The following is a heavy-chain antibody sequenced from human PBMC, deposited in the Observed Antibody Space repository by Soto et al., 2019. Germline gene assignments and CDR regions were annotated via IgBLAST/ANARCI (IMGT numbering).Heavy chain of an antibody. CDR3: AGGSTRTFDF. D-gene: IGHD1-1*01. CDR1: GGAVSSSV. Sequence: QVQLVQSGAEVKKPGYSVRVSCKASGGAVSSSVFSWVRQAPGQGLEWMGGIDPVFGTANYAQKFQGSFTMTTDESTPTGNMDLSSRTTEDTAVYYCAGGSTRTFDFWGQGTLVTFSS. CDR2: IDPVFGTA. J-gene: IGHJ4*02. V-gene: IGHV1-69*01.